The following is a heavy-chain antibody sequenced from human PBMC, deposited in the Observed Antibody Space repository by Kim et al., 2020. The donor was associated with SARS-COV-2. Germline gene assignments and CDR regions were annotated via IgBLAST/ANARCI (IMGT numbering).Heavy chain of an antibody. V-gene: IGHV4-59*01. Sequence: SETLSLTCTVSGGSISSYYWSWIRQPPGKGLEWIGYIYYSGSTNYNPSLKSRVTISVDTSKNQFSLKLSSVTAADTAVYYCARNTYYYDSSGYYPSGYYYYMDVWGKGTTVTVSS. D-gene: IGHD3-22*01. CDR1: GGSISSYY. J-gene: IGHJ6*03. CDR3: ARNTYYYDSSGYYPSGYYYYMDV. CDR2: IYYSGST.